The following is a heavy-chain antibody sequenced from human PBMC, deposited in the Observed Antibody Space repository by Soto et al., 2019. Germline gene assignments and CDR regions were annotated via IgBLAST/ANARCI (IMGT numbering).Heavy chain of an antibody. Sequence: VQLVESGGGLVQPGGSLRLSCAASGFTFSSYWMHWVRQAPGKGLVWVSRFNSDGSSTSYADSVKGRFTISRDNAKNTLYLQMNSLRAEDTAVYYCVRTSLVVAAATREDYWGQGTLVTVSS. CDR1: GFTFSSYW. CDR2: FNSDGSST. V-gene: IGHV3-74*01. CDR3: VRTSLVVAAATREDY. J-gene: IGHJ4*02. D-gene: IGHD2-15*01.